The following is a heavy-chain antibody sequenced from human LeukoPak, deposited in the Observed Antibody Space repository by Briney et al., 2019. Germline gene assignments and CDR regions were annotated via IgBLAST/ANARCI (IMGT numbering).Heavy chain of an antibody. CDR2: INHSGST. CDR1: GGSFSGYY. CDR3: ARDTYYYGSGSIGSYGMDV. D-gene: IGHD3-10*01. J-gene: IGHJ6*02. Sequence: SETLSPTCAVYGGSFSGYYWSWIRQPPGKGLEWIGEINHSGSTNYNPSLKSRVTISVDTSKNQFSLKLSSVTAADTAVYYCARDTYYYGSGSIGSYGMDVWGQGTTVTVSS. V-gene: IGHV4-34*01.